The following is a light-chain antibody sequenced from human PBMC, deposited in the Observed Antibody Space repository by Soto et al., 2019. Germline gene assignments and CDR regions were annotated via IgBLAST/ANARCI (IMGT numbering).Light chain of an antibody. CDR2: HAS. CDR3: QHRADWPRGS. Sequence: EIVLTQSPDTLSLSPGDTATLSRRASQSVASYLAWYQQKPGQPPRLLIYHASNRATGIPARFSGSGSGTHFTLTISSLEPEDFAVYYCQHRADWPRGSFGQGTKLEIK. V-gene: IGKV3-11*01. CDR1: QSVASY. J-gene: IGKJ2*01.